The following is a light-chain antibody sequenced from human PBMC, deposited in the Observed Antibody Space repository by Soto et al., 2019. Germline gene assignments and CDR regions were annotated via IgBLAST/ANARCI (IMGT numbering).Light chain of an antibody. CDR2: GAS. CDR3: QQYGSSPIT. CDR1: QSMSSTY. V-gene: IGKV3-20*01. Sequence: EIVLTQSPGTLSLSPGERATLSCRASQSMSSTYLAWYQQKPGQAPRLLIYGASSRATGIPDRFSGSGSGTDFTLTISRLEPEDFALYYCQQYGSSPITFGQGTRLENK. J-gene: IGKJ5*01.